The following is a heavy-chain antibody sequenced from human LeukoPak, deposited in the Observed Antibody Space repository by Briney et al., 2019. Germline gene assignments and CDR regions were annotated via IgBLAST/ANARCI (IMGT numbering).Heavy chain of an antibody. Sequence: ASVKVSCKASGYTFTGYYMHWVRQAPGQGLEWMGWINPNSGGTNYAQKFQGRVTMTRDTSISTAYMELRRLRSDDTAVYYCARVGSDILTGKGVYYMDVWGKGTTVTVSS. CDR2: INPNSGGT. D-gene: IGHD3-9*01. CDR3: ARVGSDILTGKGVYYMDV. J-gene: IGHJ6*03. V-gene: IGHV1-2*02. CDR1: GYTFTGYY.